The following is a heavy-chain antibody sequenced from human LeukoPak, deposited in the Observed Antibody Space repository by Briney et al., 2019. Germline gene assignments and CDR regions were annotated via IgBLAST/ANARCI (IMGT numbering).Heavy chain of an antibody. J-gene: IGHJ3*02. CDR2: INPSGHST. CDR3: ARDQGPLRGAFDI. V-gene: IGHV1-46*03. Sequence: ASVKVSCKASGNTFTSSYLHWVRQAPGQGLEWMGIINPSGHSTSYAQKFQGRVTMTRDTSTSTVYMELSSLRSEDAAVYYCARDQGPLRGAFDIWGQGTMATVSS. CDR1: GNTFTSSY.